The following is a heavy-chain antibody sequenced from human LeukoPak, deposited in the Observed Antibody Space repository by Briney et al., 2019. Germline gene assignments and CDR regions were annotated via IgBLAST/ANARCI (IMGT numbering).Heavy chain of an antibody. Sequence: GGSLRLSCAASGFTFSSYSMNWVRQAPGKGLEWVSYISSSSSTIYYADSVKGRFTISRDNAKNSLYLQMNSLRDEDTAVYYCARVGRYYDILTGLDYWGQGTLVTVSS. CDR2: ISSSSSTI. V-gene: IGHV3-48*02. D-gene: IGHD3-9*01. J-gene: IGHJ4*02. CDR3: ARVGRYYDILTGLDY. CDR1: GFTFSSYS.